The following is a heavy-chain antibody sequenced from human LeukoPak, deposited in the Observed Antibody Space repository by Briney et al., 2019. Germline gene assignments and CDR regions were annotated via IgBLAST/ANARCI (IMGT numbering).Heavy chain of an antibody. D-gene: IGHD3-10*02. Sequence: SETLSLTCTVSGGSVSTTSSYWAWIRQPPGRGLEWLGNIFYDGSIYYNSSLKSRLPISVDTSKNQFSLRLSSLTATDSAVYYCATLNVPGWFDPWGQGSLVTVSS. CDR2: IFYDGSI. V-gene: IGHV4-39*01. CDR1: GGSVSTTSSY. CDR3: ATLNVPGWFDP. J-gene: IGHJ5*02.